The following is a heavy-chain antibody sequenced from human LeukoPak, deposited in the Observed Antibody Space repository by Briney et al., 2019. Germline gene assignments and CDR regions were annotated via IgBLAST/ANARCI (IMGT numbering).Heavy chain of an antibody. CDR1: GDSISSSRHS. CDR2: YSGST. CDR3: ARSSYGAGSKPYWVDC. D-gene: IGHD3-10*01. Sequence: SETLSLTCTVSGDSISSSRHSWGWIRQPPGKGLEYIGSYSGSTYYNPSLKSRVTISVDTSKKQFSLKLSSVTAADTAVYYCARSSYGAGSKPYWVDCWGQGTLATVSS. V-gene: IGHV4-39*01. J-gene: IGHJ4*02.